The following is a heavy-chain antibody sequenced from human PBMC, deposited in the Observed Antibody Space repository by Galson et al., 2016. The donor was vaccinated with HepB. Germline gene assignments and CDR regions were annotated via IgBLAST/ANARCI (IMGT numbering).Heavy chain of an antibody. Sequence: SVKVSCKASGYTLTDYYIHWVRQAPGQGLEWMGWNNPNSGGTNYAQKFQGRVTMTRDTSISTAYMELSGLKSDDTAVYYCARVFTTVRGVTNTFYYYGMDVWGQGTTVTVSS. CDR1: GYTLTDYY. D-gene: IGHD3-10*01. V-gene: IGHV1-2*02. CDR2: NNPNSGGT. J-gene: IGHJ6*02. CDR3: ARVFTTVRGVTNTFYYYGMDV.